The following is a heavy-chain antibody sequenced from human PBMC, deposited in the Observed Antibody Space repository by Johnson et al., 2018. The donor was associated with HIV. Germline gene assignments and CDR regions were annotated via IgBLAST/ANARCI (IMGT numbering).Heavy chain of an antibody. V-gene: IGHV3-30-3*01. CDR2: ISYDGSNK. CDR1: GFSFDEYD. J-gene: IGHJ3*02. CDR3: ARIGLPYYYGSGSYSHDAFDI. Sequence: VQLVESGGGVARPGGSLRLSCEASGFSFDEYDMSWVRQAPGKGLEWVAVISYDGSNKYYADSVKGRFTISRDNSKNTLYLQMNSLRAEDTAVYYCARIGLPYYYGSGSYSHDAFDIWGQGTMVTVSS. D-gene: IGHD3-10*01.